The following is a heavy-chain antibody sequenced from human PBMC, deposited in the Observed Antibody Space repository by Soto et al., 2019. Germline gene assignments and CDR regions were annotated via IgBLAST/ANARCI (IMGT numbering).Heavy chain of an antibody. CDR3: VGVSLTGS. CDR1: GFPFSSYW. Sequence: EVHLVDSGGGLVQPGGSLRLSCVASGFPFSSYWMSWVRQAPGKGLEWVANIKEDGSDKYYVDSVKGRFTISRDNAKNSLCLQMNSLRVEDTAVYYCVGVSLTGSWGQGTLVAVSS. D-gene: IGHD3-9*01. J-gene: IGHJ5*02. V-gene: IGHV3-7*01. CDR2: IKEDGSDK.